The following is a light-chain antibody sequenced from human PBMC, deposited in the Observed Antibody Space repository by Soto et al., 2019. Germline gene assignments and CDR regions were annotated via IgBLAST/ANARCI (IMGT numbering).Light chain of an antibody. CDR3: NSYTSSSTSV. CDR1: SSDVGGFNY. V-gene: IGLV2-14*03. J-gene: IGLJ1*01. CDR2: DVT. Sequence: QSALTQPASVSGSPGQSITISCTRTSSDVGGFNYVSWYQQHPGKAPKLMIYDVTNRPSGVSYRFSGSKSGNTASLTISGLQAEDEADYYCNSYTSSSTSVFGTGTKVTDL.